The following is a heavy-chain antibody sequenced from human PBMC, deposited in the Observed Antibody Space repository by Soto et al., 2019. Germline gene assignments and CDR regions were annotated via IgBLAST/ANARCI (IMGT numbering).Heavy chain of an antibody. CDR2: IRSRAYGGTT. D-gene: IGHD5-12*01. J-gene: IGHJ6*02. CDR1: GFTFGDYA. CDR3: KVATINPHYGMDV. Sequence: SLRLSCTASGFTFGDYAMSWVRRAPGKGLEWVGFIRSRAYGGTTEYAASVKGRFTISRDDSKSIAYLQMNSLNTEDTSVYYCKVATINPHYGMDVWGQGTTFTVSS. V-gene: IGHV3-49*04.